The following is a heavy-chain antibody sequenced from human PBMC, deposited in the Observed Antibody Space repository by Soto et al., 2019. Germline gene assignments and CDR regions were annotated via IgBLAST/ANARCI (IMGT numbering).Heavy chain of an antibody. D-gene: IGHD4-4*01. V-gene: IGHV3-33*01. CDR1: GFTFSTYG. Sequence: QVQLVESGGGVVQPGRSLRLSCAASGFTFSTYGMHWVRQAPGKGLEWVAVIWYDGSNKYYADSVKGRFTISRDNSRNTLYLQMNSLRAEDTAVYYCARRSDSDLNWFDPWGQGTLVTVSS. J-gene: IGHJ5*02. CDR2: IWYDGSNK. CDR3: ARRSDSDLNWFDP.